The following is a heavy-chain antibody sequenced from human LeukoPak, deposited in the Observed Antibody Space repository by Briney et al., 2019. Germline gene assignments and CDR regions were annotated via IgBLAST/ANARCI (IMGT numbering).Heavy chain of an antibody. CDR2: ISTNRGGT. CDR3: ARAAGGAASDY. J-gene: IGHJ4*02. Sequence: GASVKVSCKASGYTFTDYYMHWVRQAPGQGPEWMGWISTNRGGTNYAQKFKGRVTMTRDTSISTAYMELNSLTSDDTAVYYCARAAGGAASDYWGQGTLVTVSS. D-gene: IGHD6-13*01. V-gene: IGHV1-2*02. CDR1: GYTFTDYY.